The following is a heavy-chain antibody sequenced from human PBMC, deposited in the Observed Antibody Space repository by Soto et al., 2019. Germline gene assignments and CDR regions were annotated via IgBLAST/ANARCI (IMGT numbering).Heavy chain of an antibody. CDR1: GGTFSSYA. CDR2: IIPIFGTA. Sequence: AAVKFSCKASGGTFSSYAISWVRQAPGQGLEWMGGIIPIFGTANYAQKFQGRVTITADKSTSTAYMELSSLRSEDTAVYYCARGAYYYDSSGYYKRYYYYGMEVWGQGTTVTVS. CDR3: ARGAYYYDSSGYYKRYYYYGMEV. D-gene: IGHD3-22*01. J-gene: IGHJ6*02. V-gene: IGHV1-69*06.